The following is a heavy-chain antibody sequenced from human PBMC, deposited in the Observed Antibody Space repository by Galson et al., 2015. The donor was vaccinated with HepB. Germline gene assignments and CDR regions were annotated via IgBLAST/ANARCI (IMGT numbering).Heavy chain of an antibody. D-gene: IGHD4-17*01. CDR1: GYTFTSYD. V-gene: IGHV1-8*01. CDR2: MNPNSGNT. Sequence: VSCKASGYTFTSYDTNWVRQATGQGLEWMGWMNPNSGNTGYAQKFQGRVTMTRNTSISTAYMELSSLRSEDTAVYYCARENGDFINYYYYYYMDVWGKGTTVTVSS. CDR3: ARENGDFINYYYYYYMDV. J-gene: IGHJ6*03.